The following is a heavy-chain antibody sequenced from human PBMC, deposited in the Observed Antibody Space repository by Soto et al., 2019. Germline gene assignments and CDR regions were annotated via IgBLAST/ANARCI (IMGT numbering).Heavy chain of an antibody. Sequence: QVQLQESGPGLVKPPQTLSLTCTVSGGSISSGGYYWSWIRQHPGKGLEWIGYIYYSGSTYYKPSLKSRVTISVDASKNQFSLKLSSVTAADTAVYYCARGGGYNTAFDYWGQGTLVTVSS. CDR1: GGSISSGGYY. J-gene: IGHJ4*02. CDR3: ARGGGYNTAFDY. D-gene: IGHD5-12*01. V-gene: IGHV4-31*03. CDR2: IYYSGST.